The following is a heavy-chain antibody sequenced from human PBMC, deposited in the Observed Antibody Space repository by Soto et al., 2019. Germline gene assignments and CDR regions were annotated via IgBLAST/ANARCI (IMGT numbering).Heavy chain of an antibody. J-gene: IGHJ3*02. CDR3: AKDSDSRGAFDI. CDR1: GFTFSSYA. Sequence: GGSLRLSCAASGFTFSSYAMSWVRQAPGKGLEWVSAISGSGGSTYYADSVKGRLTISRDNSKNTLYLQMNSLRAEDTAVYYCAKDSDSRGAFDIWGQGTMVTVSS. V-gene: IGHV3-23*01. CDR2: ISGSGGST. D-gene: IGHD3-22*01.